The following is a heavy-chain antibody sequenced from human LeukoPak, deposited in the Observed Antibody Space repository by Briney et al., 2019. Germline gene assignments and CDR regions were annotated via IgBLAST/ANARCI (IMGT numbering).Heavy chain of an antibody. J-gene: IGHJ4*02. V-gene: IGHV3-23*01. CDR2: INGSGDRT. CDR1: GFTFSSYA. CDR3: AKDVDYGDYVVS. Sequence: GGSLRLSCAASGFTFSSYAMSWVRQAPGKGLEWVSDINGSGDRTYYADSVKGRFTTSRENSKNTLYLQMKSLRAEDTAIYYCAKDVDYGDYVVSWGQGALVTVSS. D-gene: IGHD4-17*01.